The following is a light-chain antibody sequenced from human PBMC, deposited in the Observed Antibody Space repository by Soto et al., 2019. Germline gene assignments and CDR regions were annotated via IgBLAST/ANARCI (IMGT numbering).Light chain of an antibody. Sequence: EIVLTQSPATLSLSPGEIVTLSFSASQSVSSYLAWYQQKPGQAPRLLIYDASNRATGIPARFSGSGSGTDFTLTISSLEPEDFAVYYCQQRSNWPITFGQGTRLEIK. J-gene: IGKJ5*01. V-gene: IGKV3-11*01. CDR3: QQRSNWPIT. CDR1: QSVSSY. CDR2: DAS.